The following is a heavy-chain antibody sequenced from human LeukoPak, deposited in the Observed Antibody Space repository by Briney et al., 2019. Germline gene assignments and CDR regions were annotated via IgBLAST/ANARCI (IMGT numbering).Heavy chain of an antibody. V-gene: IGHV4-61*02. CDR1: GGSISSGSYY. J-gene: IGHJ4*02. Sequence: SETLSLTCTVSGGSISSGSYYWSWIRQPAGKGLEWIGRIYTSGSTNYNPSLKSRVTISVDTSKNQFSLKLSSVTAADTAVYYCARARYSGYDSIPYYFDYWGQGTLVTVSS. CDR2: IYTSGST. CDR3: ARARYSGYDSIPYYFDY. D-gene: IGHD5-12*01.